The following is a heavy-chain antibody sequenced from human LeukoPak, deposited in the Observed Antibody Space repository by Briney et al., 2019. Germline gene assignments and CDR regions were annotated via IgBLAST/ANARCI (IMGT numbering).Heavy chain of an antibody. J-gene: IGHJ6*03. V-gene: IGHV3-23*01. Sequence: GGSLRLSCAASGFTFSNYAMTWARQVPGRGLEWLATFRGRRPITSYADSVRGRFTISRDNSRNTLYLQIDSLRAEDTAIYYCARDREDSTWLFLNFMDVWGKGTTVIVSS. CDR1: GFTFSNYA. CDR2: FRGRRPIT. CDR3: ARDREDSTWLFLNFMDV. D-gene: IGHD3-9*01.